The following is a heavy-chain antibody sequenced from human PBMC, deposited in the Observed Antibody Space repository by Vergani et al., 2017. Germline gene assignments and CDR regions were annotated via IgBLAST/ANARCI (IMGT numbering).Heavy chain of an antibody. CDR2: ISGSGVSA. D-gene: IGHD3-9*01. J-gene: IGHJ4*02. Sequence: EVQVLESGGGLVQTGGSLRLSCAASGFTFSDNAMSWVRQGPGKGLEWVSGISGSGVSAYYTDSVKGRFTISRDNSKNMLFLQMNNLRTEDTAIYYCAKQYFVAGNYLFDYWGQGTLVTVSS. V-gene: IGHV3-23*01. CDR3: AKQYFVAGNYLFDY. CDR1: GFTFSDNA.